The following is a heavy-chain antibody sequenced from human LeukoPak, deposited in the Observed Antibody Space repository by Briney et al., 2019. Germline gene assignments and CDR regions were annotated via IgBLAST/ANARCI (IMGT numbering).Heavy chain of an antibody. V-gene: IGHV1-69*13. CDR1: GYTFTSYY. J-gene: IGHJ4*02. D-gene: IGHD3-10*01. CDR3: ARVSRTSMVRGIITFDY. Sequence: GASVKVSCKASGYTFTSYYMHWVRQAPGQGLEWMGGIIPIFGTANYAQKFQGRVTITADESTSTAYMELSSLRSEDTAVYFCARVSRTSMVRGIITFDYWGQGTLVTVSS. CDR2: IIPIFGTA.